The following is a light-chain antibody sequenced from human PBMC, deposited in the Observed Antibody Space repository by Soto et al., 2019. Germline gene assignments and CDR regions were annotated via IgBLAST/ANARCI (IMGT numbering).Light chain of an antibody. Sequence: DIQMTQSPSTLSASVGDRVTITCRASQSISDWLAWYQQKPGKAPYLLIYKASNLESGVPSRFSGSGSGTAFTLTISSLQPDDFATYYCQQHNDYPITFGQGTRLE. V-gene: IGKV1-5*03. J-gene: IGKJ5*01. CDR3: QQHNDYPIT. CDR2: KAS. CDR1: QSISDW.